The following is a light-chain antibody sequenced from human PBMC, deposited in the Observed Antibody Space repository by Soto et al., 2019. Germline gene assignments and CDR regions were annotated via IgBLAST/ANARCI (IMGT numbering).Light chain of an antibody. J-gene: IGKJ2*01. CDR2: GAS. V-gene: IGKV3-20*01. CDR1: QSVSNSY. CDR3: QQYGISPYT. Sequence: EIVLTQSPGTLSLSPGERATLSCRASQSVSNSYLAWYQQKPGQAPRLLMYGASSRPTGIPDRFSGSESGTDFTLTITRLEPEDFAVYYCQQYGISPYTFGQGTKLEIK.